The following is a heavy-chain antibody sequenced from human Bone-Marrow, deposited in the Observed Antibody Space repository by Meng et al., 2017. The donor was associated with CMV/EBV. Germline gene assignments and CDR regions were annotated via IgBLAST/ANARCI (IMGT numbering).Heavy chain of an antibody. V-gene: IGHV4-59*01. Sequence: SETLSLTCTVSGGSISSYYWSWIRQPPGKGLEWIGSISHSGSTNYNPSLKSRVTFSVDTSKNQFSLQLSSVTAADTAVYYCARELSWFGEFGLDVWGQGTTVTVSS. CDR1: GGSISSYY. D-gene: IGHD3-10*01. CDR2: ISHSGST. CDR3: ARELSWFGEFGLDV. J-gene: IGHJ6*02.